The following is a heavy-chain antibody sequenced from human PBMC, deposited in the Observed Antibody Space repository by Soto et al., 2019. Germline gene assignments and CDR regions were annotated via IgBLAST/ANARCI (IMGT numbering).Heavy chain of an antibody. V-gene: IGHV3-33*01. D-gene: IGHD2-21*02. CDR3: ARDKAVTGPSSKVFGY. CDR2: IWYEGSNK. CDR1: GFTFSSYG. J-gene: IGHJ4*02. Sequence: VQLVESGGGVVQPGRSLRLSCAASGFTFSSYGMHWVRQAPGKGLEWVAVIWYEGSNKYYADSVKGRFTISRDNSKNTLYLQMNRLRAEDTAVYYCARDKAVTGPSSKVFGYWGQGTLVTVSS.